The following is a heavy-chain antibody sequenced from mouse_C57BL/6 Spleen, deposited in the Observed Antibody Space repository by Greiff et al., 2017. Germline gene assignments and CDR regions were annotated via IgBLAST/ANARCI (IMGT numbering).Heavy chain of an antibody. CDR1: GYTFTSYW. Sequence: QVQLQQPGAELVKPGASVKLSCKASGYTFTSYWMQWVKQRPGQGLEWIGEIDPSDSYTNYNQKFKGKATLTVDTSSSTAYMQLSSLTSEDSAVYYCARSDSSGYDYWGQGTSVTVSS. V-gene: IGHV1-50*01. D-gene: IGHD3-2*02. J-gene: IGHJ4*01. CDR3: ARSDSSGYDY. CDR2: IDPSDSYT.